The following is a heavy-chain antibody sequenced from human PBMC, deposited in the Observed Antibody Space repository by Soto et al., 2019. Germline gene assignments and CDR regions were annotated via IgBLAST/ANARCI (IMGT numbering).Heavy chain of an antibody. D-gene: IGHD6-13*01. CDR1: GFTFSSYA. CDR2: ISYDGSNK. J-gene: IGHJ6*02. Sequence: QVQLVESGGGVVQPGRSLRLSCAASGFTFSSYAMHWVRQAPGKGLEWVAVISYDGSNKYYADSVKGRFTISRDNSTSTLYLHRNSLRAEDTAVYYCARESGYSSSWYRKYCYGMDVWGQGTTVTVS. CDR3: ARESGYSSSWYRKYCYGMDV. V-gene: IGHV3-30-3*01.